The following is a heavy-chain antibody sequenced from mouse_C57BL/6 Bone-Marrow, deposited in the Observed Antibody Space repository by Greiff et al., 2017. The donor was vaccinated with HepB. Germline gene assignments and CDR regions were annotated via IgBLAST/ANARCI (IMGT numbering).Heavy chain of an antibody. V-gene: IGHV1-81*01. CDR3: ARELGRGY. J-gene: IGHJ2*01. D-gene: IGHD4-1*01. CDR2: IYPRSGNT. CDR1: GYTFTSYG. Sequence: QVQLQQSGAELARPGASVKLSCKASGYTFTSYGISWVKPSTGQGLEWIGEIYPRSGNTYYNEKFKGKATLTADKSSSTAYMELSSLTYEVSAVYICARELGRGYWGQGTTRTVSS.